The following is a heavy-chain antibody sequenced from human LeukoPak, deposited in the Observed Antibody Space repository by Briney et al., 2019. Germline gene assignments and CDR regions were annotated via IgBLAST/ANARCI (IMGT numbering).Heavy chain of an antibody. CDR3: AKSDDYGDYRPSD. D-gene: IGHD4-17*01. Sequence: HPGRSLRLSCAASGFTFSSYAMHWVRQAPGKGLEWVAVISYDGSNKYYADSVKGRFTISRDNSKNTLYLQMNSLRAEDTAVYYCAKSDDYGDYRPSDWGQGTLVTVSS. CDR1: GFTFSSYA. CDR2: ISYDGSNK. J-gene: IGHJ4*02. V-gene: IGHV3-30-3*02.